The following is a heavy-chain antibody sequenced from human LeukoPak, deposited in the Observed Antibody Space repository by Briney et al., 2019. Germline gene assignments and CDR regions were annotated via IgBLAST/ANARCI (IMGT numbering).Heavy chain of an antibody. V-gene: IGHV1-8*01. D-gene: IGHD2-8*02. J-gene: IGHJ1*01. CDR3: ARAGGTGPGNRHFQH. CDR2: TNPNSGNT. CDR1: GYTFTSYD. Sequence: ASVKVSCKASGYTFTSYDISWVRQATGQGLEWMGWTNPNSGNTGYSQKFQGRVTMTRNTSITTAYMELSSLRSEDTAVYYCARAGGTGPGNRHFQHWGQGTLVTVSS.